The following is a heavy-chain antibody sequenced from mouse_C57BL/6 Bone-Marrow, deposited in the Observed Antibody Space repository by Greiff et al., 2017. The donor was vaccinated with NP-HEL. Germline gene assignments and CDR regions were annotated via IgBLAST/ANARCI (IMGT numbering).Heavy chain of an antibody. D-gene: IGHD2-3*01. Sequence: EVKLQESGPGLVKPSQTVFLTCTVTGISITTGNYRWSWIRQFPGNKLEWIGYIYYSGTITNNPSLTSRTTITRDTPKNQFFLEMNSLAAEDTATYYCARDHDGYYVDYWGQGTTLTVSS. J-gene: IGHJ2*01. CDR3: ARDHDGYYVDY. CDR1: GISITTGNYR. V-gene: IGHV3-5*01. CDR2: IYYSGTI.